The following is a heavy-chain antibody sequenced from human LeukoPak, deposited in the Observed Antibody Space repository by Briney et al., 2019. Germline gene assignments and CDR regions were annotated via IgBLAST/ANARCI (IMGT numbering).Heavy chain of an antibody. CDR3: AIGSSSWYSWFDP. V-gene: IGHV5-51*01. J-gene: IGHJ5*02. CDR1: GYSFTSYW. Sequence: GECLKISCKGSGYSFTSYWIGWVRQMPGKGLEWMGIIYPGDSDTRYSPSFQGQVTISADKSISTAYLQWSSLKASDSAMYYCAIGSSSWYSWFDPWGQGTLVTVSS. CDR2: IYPGDSDT. D-gene: IGHD6-13*01.